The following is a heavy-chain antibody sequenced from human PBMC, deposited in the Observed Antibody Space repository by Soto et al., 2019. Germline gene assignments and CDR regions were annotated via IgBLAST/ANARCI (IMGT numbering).Heavy chain of an antibody. CDR3: ARFRDTAMVSPKFNTYYYYGMDV. D-gene: IGHD5-18*01. J-gene: IGHJ6*02. V-gene: IGHV1-69*13. Sequence: GASVKVSCKASGGTFSSCAISWVRQAPGQGLEWMGGIIPIFGTANYAQKFQGRVTITADESTSTAYMELSSLRSEDTAVYYCARFRDTAMVSPKFNTYYYYGMDVWGQGTTVTVSS. CDR2: IIPIFGTA. CDR1: GGTFSSCA.